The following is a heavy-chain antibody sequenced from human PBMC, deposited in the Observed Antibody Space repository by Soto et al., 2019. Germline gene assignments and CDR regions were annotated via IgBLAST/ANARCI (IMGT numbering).Heavy chain of an antibody. V-gene: IGHV3-74*03. Sequence: PGGSLRLSCAASGLTFRTYWVIWVRQAPGKGLVWVSRVYNDGDSTLHAASVTGRFTISRDNSKNTVYLQMNSLRAEDTAVYYCAKENPTGYYYGSGPNYWGLGTLVTVSS. J-gene: IGHJ4*02. CDR3: AKENPTGYYYGSGPNY. D-gene: IGHD3-10*01. CDR2: VYNDGDST. CDR1: GLTFRTYW.